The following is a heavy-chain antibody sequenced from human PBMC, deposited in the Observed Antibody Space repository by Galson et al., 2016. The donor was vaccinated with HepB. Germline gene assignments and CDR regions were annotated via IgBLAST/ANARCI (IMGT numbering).Heavy chain of an antibody. D-gene: IGHD6-19*01. J-gene: IGHJ3*02. CDR2: IINSGIST. V-gene: IGHV3-23*01. CDR3: AKSASGWAFDI. CDR1: GFTFSNYD. Sequence: SLRLSCAASGFTFSNYDMSWVSQAPGEGLEWVSSIINSGISTYYADSVKGRFTISRDNSKNTLFLQVNSLRAEDTALYYCAKSASGWAFDIWGQGTVVTVSS.